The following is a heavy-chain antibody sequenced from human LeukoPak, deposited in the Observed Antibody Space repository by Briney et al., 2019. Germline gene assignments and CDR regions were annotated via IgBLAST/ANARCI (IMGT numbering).Heavy chain of an antibody. CDR1: GFTFSSYG. V-gene: IGHV3-30*18. CDR2: ISYDGSNK. D-gene: IGHD5-18*01. CDR3: AKDIRGYSYGLMDY. J-gene: IGHJ4*02. Sequence: PGGSLRLSYAASGFTFSSYGMHWVRQAPGKGLEWVAVISYDGSNKYYAHYVKGRFTISRDNSKNTLYLQMNSLRAEDTAVYYCAKDIRGYSYGLMDYWGQGTLVTVSS.